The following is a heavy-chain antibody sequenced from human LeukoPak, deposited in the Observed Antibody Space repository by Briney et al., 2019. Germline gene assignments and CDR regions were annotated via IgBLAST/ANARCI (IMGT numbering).Heavy chain of an antibody. CDR3: VWSSTWNRRFYLDQ. V-gene: IGHV3-15*01. J-gene: IGHJ4*02. CDR2: ITVTPDGPAT. CDR1: GFTFNLAW. Sequence: GGSLRLSCAASGFTFNLAWMSWVRQTPGKGLQWVARITVTPDGPATDYATPVRGRFTISRDDSRNMVYLQMSSLRTDDTAVYYCVWSSTWNRRFYLDQWGQGTLVTVSS. D-gene: IGHD6-6*01.